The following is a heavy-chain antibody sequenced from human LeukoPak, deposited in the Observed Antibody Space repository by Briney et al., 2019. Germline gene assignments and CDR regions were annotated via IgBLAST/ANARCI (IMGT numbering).Heavy chain of an antibody. V-gene: IGHV3-48*03. D-gene: IGHD6-13*01. CDR3: ARGTRYSSSWYDY. J-gene: IGHJ4*02. CDR2: ISSSGSTI. CDR1: GFTFGSYE. Sequence: GGSLRLSCAASGFTFGSYEMNWVSQAPGKGLGWVSYISSSGSTIYHADSVKGRFTITRDNAKNSLYLQMNSLRAEATAVYYCARGTRYSSSWYDYWGQGTLVTVSS.